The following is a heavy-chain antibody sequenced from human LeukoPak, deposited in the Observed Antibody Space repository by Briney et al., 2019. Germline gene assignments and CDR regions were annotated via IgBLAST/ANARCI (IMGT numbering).Heavy chain of an antibody. CDR3: ARGVPYDSWSGPHYSDY. CDR2: IKQDGSQE. CDR1: RFTLSTYW. Sequence: GGSLRLSCAASRFTLSTYWMSWVRQAPGKGLEWVAHIKQDGSQEYYVDSVKGRFTISRDSAKNSLYLQMNGLRAEDTAVYYCARGVPYDSWSGPHYSDYWGQGTLVTVSS. J-gene: IGHJ4*02. V-gene: IGHV3-7*01. D-gene: IGHD3-3*01.